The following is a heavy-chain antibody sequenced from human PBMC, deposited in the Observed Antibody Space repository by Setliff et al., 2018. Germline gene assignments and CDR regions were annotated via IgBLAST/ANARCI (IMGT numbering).Heavy chain of an antibody. CDR3: LRLVRYCTKIACQATSGDEV. D-gene: IGHD2-8*01. CDR2: ISAYNGKT. V-gene: IGHV1-18*01. CDR1: GYTFTNYG. J-gene: IGHJ4*02. Sequence: ASVKVSCKASGYTFTNYGIAWVRQAPGQGLEWMGWISAYNGKTYFAQKFQDRITLTTDTSTNTGYLELRGLRSDDTAVYYCLRLVRYCTKIACQATSGDEVWGLGTLVTVSS.